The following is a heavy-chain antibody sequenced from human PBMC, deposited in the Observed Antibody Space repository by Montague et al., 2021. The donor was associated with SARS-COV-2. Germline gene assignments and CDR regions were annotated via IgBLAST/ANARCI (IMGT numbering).Heavy chain of an antibody. CDR1: GGTFTNRG. Sequence: SVKVSCEASGGTFTNRGIGWVRQAPGQGLEWMGGFIPFLGTADYAQKFQGTLTISADKLKTTAYMELTTLTPDDTAVYYCARAGRQYCSSTSCYQRFDPWGQGTLVIVSS. CDR3: ARAGRQYCSSTSCYQRFDP. CDR2: FIPFLGTA. D-gene: IGHD2-2*01. J-gene: IGHJ5*02. V-gene: IGHV1-69*10.